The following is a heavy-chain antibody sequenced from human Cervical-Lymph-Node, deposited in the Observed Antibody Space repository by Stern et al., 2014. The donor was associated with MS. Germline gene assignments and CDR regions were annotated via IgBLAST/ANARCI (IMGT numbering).Heavy chain of an antibody. V-gene: IGHV4-31*03. CDR2: ISGSGST. CDR1: RGSISSAIYY. Sequence: QVQLVQSGPGLVKPSQTLSLTCTVSRGSISSAIYYWSWIRPHPGMGLEWIGYISGSGSTYYNPSLKSRVTISVDMSKSQFSLKLNSVTAADTAVYYCARRGDYYTMDVWGQGTTVTVSS. D-gene: IGHD3-3*01. CDR3: ARRGDYYTMDV. J-gene: IGHJ6*02.